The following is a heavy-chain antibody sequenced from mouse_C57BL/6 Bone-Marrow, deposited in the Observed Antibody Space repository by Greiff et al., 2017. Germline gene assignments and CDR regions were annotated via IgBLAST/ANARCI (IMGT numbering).Heavy chain of an antibody. V-gene: IGHV1-81*01. D-gene: IGHD1-1*01. CDR3: ARWNSGSSYENY. Sequence: QVQLKQSGAELARPGASVKLSCKASGYTFTSYGISWVKQRTGQGLEWIGEIYPRSGNTYYNEKFKGKATLTADKSSSTVYMELRSLTSEDSAVYCCARWNSGSSYENYWGQGTTLTVSS. J-gene: IGHJ2*01. CDR1: GYTFTSYG. CDR2: IYPRSGNT.